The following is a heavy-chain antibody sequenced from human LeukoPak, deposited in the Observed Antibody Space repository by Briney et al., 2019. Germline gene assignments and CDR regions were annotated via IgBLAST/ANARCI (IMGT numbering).Heavy chain of an antibody. J-gene: IGHJ4*02. CDR2: ISPIFGAA. V-gene: IGHV1-69*06. CDR3: ASTAPAATKVY. D-gene: IGHD2-15*01. Sequence: ASVKVSCKGSGRTFSSYASSWVRQGPGQGLKWMGGISPIFGAADYAQKFQGRVTITADKSTSTAYMELSSLRSEDTAVYYCASTAPAATKVYWGQGTLVTVSS. CDR1: GRTFSSYA.